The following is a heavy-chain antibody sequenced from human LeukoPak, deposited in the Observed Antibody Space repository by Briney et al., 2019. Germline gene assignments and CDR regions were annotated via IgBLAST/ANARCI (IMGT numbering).Heavy chain of an antibody. CDR3: ARIHCTGGSCYSIDS. J-gene: IGHJ4*02. CDR1: GFTVSTNY. Sequence: PGGSLRLSCEASGFTVSTNYMSWVRQAPGMGLEWVSILYSGGSTYYAESVKGRFTISRDNSKNTLYLQMNSLRAEDTAVYYCARIHCTGGSCYSIDSWGQGTLVTVSS. CDR2: LYSGGST. V-gene: IGHV3-53*01. D-gene: IGHD2-15*01.